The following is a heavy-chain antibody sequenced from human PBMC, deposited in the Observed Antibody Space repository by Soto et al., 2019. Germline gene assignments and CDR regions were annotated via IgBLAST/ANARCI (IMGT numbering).Heavy chain of an antibody. CDR1: GGTFSSYA. CDR2: IIPIFGTA. CDR3: AREDCSGGSCYSDYYYYYGMDV. V-gene: IGHV1-69*06. D-gene: IGHD2-15*01. Sequence: ASVKVSCKASGGTFSSYAISCVRQAPGQGLEWMGGIIPIFGTANYAQKFQGRVTITADKSTSTAYMELSSLRSEDTAVYYCAREDCSGGSCYSDYYYYYGMDVWGQGTTVTVSS. J-gene: IGHJ6*02.